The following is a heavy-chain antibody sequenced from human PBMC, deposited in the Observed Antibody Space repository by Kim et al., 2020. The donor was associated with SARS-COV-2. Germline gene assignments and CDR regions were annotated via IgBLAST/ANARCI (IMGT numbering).Heavy chain of an antibody. J-gene: IGHJ4*02. CDR1: GFTFSGYY. V-gene: IGHV3-11*01. D-gene: IGHD3-22*01. Sequence: GGSLRLSCAASGFTFSGYYMTWIRQAPGKGLEWVSYISSSGSTKYYADSVKGRFTISRDNAKNSLQLQMNSLRAEDTAVYYCAREKPYYYNSSGLEYWGQGTLVTVSS. CDR3: AREKPYYYNSSGLEY. CDR2: ISSSGSTK.